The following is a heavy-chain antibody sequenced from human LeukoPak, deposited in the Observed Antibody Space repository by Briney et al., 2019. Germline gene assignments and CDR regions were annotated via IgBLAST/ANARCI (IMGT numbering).Heavy chain of an antibody. Sequence: SETLSLTCTVSGGSISSSSYYWGWIRQPPGKGLEWIGSIYHSGSTYYNPSLKSRVTISVDTSKNQFSLKVSSVTATETAVYYCARDSARGGYGDDYFDYWGQGTLVTVSS. CDR1: GGSISSSSYY. CDR3: ARDSARGGYGDDYFDY. V-gene: IGHV4-39*07. D-gene: IGHD4-17*01. CDR2: IYHSGST. J-gene: IGHJ4*02.